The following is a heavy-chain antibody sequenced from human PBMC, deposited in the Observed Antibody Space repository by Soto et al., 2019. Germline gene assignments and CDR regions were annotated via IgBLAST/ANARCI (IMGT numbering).Heavy chain of an antibody. J-gene: IGHJ4*02. Sequence: SETLSLTCTVSGGSVSSGSSYWSWIRQPPGKGLEWIGYVYDSGSTTYSPSLKSRVTISVGTSKHQFSLKLSSVTAADTAVYYCATHRYSSGWYYFDYWGQGTLVTVSS. D-gene: IGHD6-19*01. CDR1: GGSVSSGSSY. V-gene: IGHV4-61*01. CDR2: VYDSGST. CDR3: ATHRYSSGWYYFDY.